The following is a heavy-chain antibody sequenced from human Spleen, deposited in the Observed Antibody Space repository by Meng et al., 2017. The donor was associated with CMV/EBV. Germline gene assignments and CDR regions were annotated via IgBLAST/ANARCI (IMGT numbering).Heavy chain of an antibody. D-gene: IGHD3-10*01. CDR2: IRYDGSNK. Sequence: GGSLRLTCAASAFTFSSYGMHWVRQAPGKGLEWVAFIRYDGSNKYYSVSVKGRFTISRDNARNSLYLQMNSLTAEDTAFYYCVRGINSYYSPYGMDVWGQGTTVTVSS. CDR1: AFTFSSYG. J-gene: IGHJ6*02. CDR3: VRGINSYYSPYGMDV. V-gene: IGHV3-30*02.